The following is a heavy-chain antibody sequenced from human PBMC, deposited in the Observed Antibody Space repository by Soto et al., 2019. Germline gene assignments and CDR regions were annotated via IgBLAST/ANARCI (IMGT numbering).Heavy chain of an antibody. CDR2: IYYSGST. Sequence: PSETLSLTCTVSGGSISSGDYYWSWIRQPPGKGLEWIGYIYYSGSTYYNPSLKSRVTISVDTSKNQFSLKLSSVTAADTAVYYCARDRPGPTYYDFWSGYYAPLSRYYYGMDVWGQGPTVTVSS. J-gene: IGHJ6*02. CDR3: ARDRPGPTYYDFWSGYYAPLSRYYYGMDV. D-gene: IGHD3-3*01. V-gene: IGHV4-30-4*01. CDR1: GGSISSGDYY.